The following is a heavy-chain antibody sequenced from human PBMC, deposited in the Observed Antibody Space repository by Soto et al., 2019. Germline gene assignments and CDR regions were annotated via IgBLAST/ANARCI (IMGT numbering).Heavy chain of an antibody. CDR2: ISYDGSNK. V-gene: IGHV3-30*18. CDR3: VKDGSSGWPYYYGLDV. D-gene: IGHD6-19*01. Sequence: WVRQAPGRGLEWVAVISYDGSNKYYADSVKGRFTIARDNSKNTLFLHMSSLRAEDTAVYYCVKDGSSGWPYYYGLDVWGQGTSVTVSS. J-gene: IGHJ6*02.